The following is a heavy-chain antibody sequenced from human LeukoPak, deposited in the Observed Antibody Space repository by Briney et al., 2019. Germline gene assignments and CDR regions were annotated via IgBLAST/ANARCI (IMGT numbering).Heavy chain of an antibody. CDR2: IYYSGYT. D-gene: IGHD4-17*01. J-gene: IGHJ4*02. CDR3: ARSTVTTRGDYFDC. Sequence: PSETQSPTCPVSGASMSSEYCSWVRQPPGKGLEWIGYIYYSGYTNYNPSLKSRVTMSVDTSKNQFSLKLSSVTAADTAVYYCARSTVTTRGDYFDCLGQGTMVTVSS. CDR1: GASMSSEY. V-gene: IGHV4-59*01.